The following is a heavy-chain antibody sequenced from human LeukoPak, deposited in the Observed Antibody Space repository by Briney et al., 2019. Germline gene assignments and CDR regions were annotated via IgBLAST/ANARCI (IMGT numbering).Heavy chain of an antibody. Sequence: GGSLRLSCAASGFTFRSFGMNWVRRAPGKGVEWVAGIGASGDSSYYADSMKGRFTISRDDAKNSLSLHMNSLRAEDTSVYYCARVRGPTVTTMYFDYWGQGTLVTVSS. J-gene: IGHJ4*02. CDR1: GFTFRSFG. CDR2: IGASGDSS. D-gene: IGHD4-17*01. V-gene: IGHV3-23*01. CDR3: ARVRGPTVTTMYFDY.